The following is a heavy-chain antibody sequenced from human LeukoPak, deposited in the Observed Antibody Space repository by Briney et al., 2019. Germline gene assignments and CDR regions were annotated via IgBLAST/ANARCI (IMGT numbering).Heavy chain of an antibody. J-gene: IGHJ4*02. V-gene: IGHV3-33*06. CDR2: IWYDGSNK. Sequence: GRSLRLPCAASGFTFSSYGMHWVRQAPGKGLEWVAVIWYDGSNKYYADSVKGRFTISRDNSKNTLYLQMNSLRAEDTAVYYCAKDRFSVVPAAILHFDYWGQGTLVTVSS. CDR3: AKDRFSVVPAAILHFDY. D-gene: IGHD2-2*01. CDR1: GFTFSSYG.